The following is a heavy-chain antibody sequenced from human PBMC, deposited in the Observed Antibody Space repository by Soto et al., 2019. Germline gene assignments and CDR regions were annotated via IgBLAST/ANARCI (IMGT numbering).Heavy chain of an antibody. Sequence: SETLSLTCTVSGGSISSYYWSWIRQPPGKGLEWIGYIYYSGSTNYNPSLKSRVTISVDTSKNQFSLKLSSVTAADTAVYYCARGVEQQLAPWGQGTLVTVSS. CDR3: ARGVEQQLAP. D-gene: IGHD6-13*01. J-gene: IGHJ5*02. CDR2: IYYSGST. CDR1: GGSISSYY. V-gene: IGHV4-59*01.